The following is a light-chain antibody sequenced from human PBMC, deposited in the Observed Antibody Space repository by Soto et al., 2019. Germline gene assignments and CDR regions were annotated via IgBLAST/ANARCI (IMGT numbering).Light chain of an antibody. V-gene: IGKV3-15*01. Sequence: EIVMTQSPATLSVSPGERATLSCRASQNIGSDLVWYQQKPGQAPRFLIYGSSTRATGIPARFSGSGSGTQFTLTISSLQSEDFAVYYCQQYNNWPPITFGQGTRLEIK. J-gene: IGKJ5*01. CDR2: GSS. CDR3: QQYNNWPPIT. CDR1: QNIGSD.